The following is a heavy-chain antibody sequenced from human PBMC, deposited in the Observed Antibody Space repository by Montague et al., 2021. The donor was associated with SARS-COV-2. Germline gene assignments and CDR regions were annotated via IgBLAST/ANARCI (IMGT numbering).Heavy chain of an antibody. J-gene: IGHJ4*02. D-gene: IGHD7-27*01. CDR3: ATSVDWGSTGRFDF. Sequence: SVKVSCKVSGYSLTELPVHWVRQAPGKGLEWMGGVDPEDGKTIYAQNFQGRLNIAEDTSADTAYMELSSLRSDGTAVYYCATSVDWGSTGRFDFWGQGTLVTVSS. CDR2: VDPEDGKT. CDR1: GYSLTELP. V-gene: IGHV1-24*01.